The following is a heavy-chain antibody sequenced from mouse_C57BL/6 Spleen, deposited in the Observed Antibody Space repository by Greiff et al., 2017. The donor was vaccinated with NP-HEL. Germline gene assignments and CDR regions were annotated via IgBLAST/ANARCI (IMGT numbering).Heavy chain of an antibody. V-gene: IGHV14-3*01. CDR2: IDPANGNT. J-gene: IGHJ1*03. Sequence: EVQLQQSVAELVRPGASVKLSCTASGFNIKNTYMHWVKQRPEQGLEWIGRIDPANGNTKYAPKFQGKATITADTSSNTAYLQLSSLTSEDSAVYSFGECTTDGYFDVWGTGTTVTVSS. D-gene: IGHD1-1*01. CDR1: GFNIKNTY. CDR3: GECTTDGYFDV.